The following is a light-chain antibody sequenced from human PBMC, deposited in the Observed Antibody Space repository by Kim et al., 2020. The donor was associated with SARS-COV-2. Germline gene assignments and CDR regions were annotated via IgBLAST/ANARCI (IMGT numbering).Light chain of an antibody. CDR2: GKN. V-gene: IGLV3-19*01. Sequence: SSELTQDSAVSVALGQTVRITCQGDSLRSYYASWYQQKPGQAPVLVIYGKNNRPSGIPDRFSGSSSGNTASLTITGAQAEDEAEYYCNSRDSSGNLWVFG. J-gene: IGLJ3*02. CDR3: NSRDSSGNLWV. CDR1: SLRSYY.